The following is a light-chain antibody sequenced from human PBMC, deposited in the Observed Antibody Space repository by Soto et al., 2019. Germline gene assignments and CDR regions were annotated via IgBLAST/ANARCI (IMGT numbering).Light chain of an antibody. CDR1: QSVSTY. V-gene: IGKV3-11*01. CDR2: DAS. Sequence: EIVLTQSPAALSLSPGERATLSCRASQSVSTYLAWYQQKPGQAPRLLIYDASSRATGIPARFSGSGSGTDFTLTISSLDPEDFAVYYCQQRSNWPMYTSGQGTKLEIK. J-gene: IGKJ2*01. CDR3: QQRSNWPMYT.